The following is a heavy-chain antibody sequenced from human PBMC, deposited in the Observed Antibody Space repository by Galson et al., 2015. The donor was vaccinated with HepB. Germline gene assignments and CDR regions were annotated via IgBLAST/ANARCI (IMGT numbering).Heavy chain of an antibody. CDR2: ITGKGDST. Sequence: SLRLSCAASGFAFDSHAMRWVRQAPGRGLEWISGITGKGDSTLDADSVKGRFTVSKDNSNNMLYLQMNSLRAEDAGLYFCDKGYGVFDSCGQGILVTVSS. CDR3: DKGYGVFDS. J-gene: IGHJ5*01. CDR1: GFAFDSHA. D-gene: IGHD5-18*01. V-gene: IGHV3-23*01.